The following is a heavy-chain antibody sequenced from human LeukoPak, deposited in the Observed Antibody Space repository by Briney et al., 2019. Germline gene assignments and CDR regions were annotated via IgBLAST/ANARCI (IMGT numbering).Heavy chain of an antibody. J-gene: IGHJ4*02. CDR3: AREVRYCSGGSCYRIFGY. CDR2: IYTSGST. CDR1: GGSISSYY. Sequence: SETLSLTCTVSGGSISSYYWSWIRQPAGKGLEWIGRIYTSGSTNYNPSLKSRVTMSVDTSKNQFSLKLSSVTAADTAVYYCAREVRYCSGGSCYRIFGYWGQGTLVTVSS. V-gene: IGHV4-4*07. D-gene: IGHD2-15*01.